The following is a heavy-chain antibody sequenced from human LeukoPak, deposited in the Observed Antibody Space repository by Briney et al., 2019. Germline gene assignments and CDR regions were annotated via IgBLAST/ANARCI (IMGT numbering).Heavy chain of an antibody. Sequence: SETLSLTCAVYGGSFSGYYWSWIRQPPGKGLEWIGEINHSGSTNYNPSLKSRVTISVDTSKNQSSLKLSSVTAADTAVYYCASTLQPPDYWGQGTLVTVSS. V-gene: IGHV4-34*01. CDR3: ASTLQPPDY. CDR1: GGSFSGYY. J-gene: IGHJ4*02. CDR2: INHSGST. D-gene: IGHD4-11*01.